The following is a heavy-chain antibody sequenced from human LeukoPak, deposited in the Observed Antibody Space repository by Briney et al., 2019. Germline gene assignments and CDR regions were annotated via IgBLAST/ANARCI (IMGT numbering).Heavy chain of an antibody. J-gene: IGHJ5*02. Sequence: PGGSLRLSCATSGFTFSDYAMTWVRQTPGKGLEWVSAINTSGGSTYYADSVKGRFTISRDSSKNTLYLQMDSLRAEDTAVYYCARLGYCSSTNCYQSGFDPWGQGTLVTVSS. CDR1: GFTFSDYA. D-gene: IGHD2-2*01. CDR3: ARLGYCSSTNCYQSGFDP. V-gene: IGHV3-23*01. CDR2: INTSGGST.